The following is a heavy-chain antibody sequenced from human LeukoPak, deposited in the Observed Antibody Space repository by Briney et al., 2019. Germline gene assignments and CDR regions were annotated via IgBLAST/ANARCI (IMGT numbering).Heavy chain of an antibody. D-gene: IGHD6-19*01. J-gene: IGHJ3*02. CDR2: IYSDGRT. CDR3: ARDVSSGWYWSAAFDI. V-gene: IGHV3-53*01. CDR1: GFTVSANY. Sequence: GGSLRLSCAASGFTVSANYMGWVRLAPGKGLEWVSVIYSDGRTYYADSVKGRFTISGDNSKNTLFLQMNSLRVEDTAVYYCARDVSSGWYWSAAFDIWGQGTMVTVSS.